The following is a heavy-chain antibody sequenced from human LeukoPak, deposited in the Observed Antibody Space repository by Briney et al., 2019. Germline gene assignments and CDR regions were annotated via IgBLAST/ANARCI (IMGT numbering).Heavy chain of an antibody. V-gene: IGHV3-74*01. J-gene: IGHJ4*02. D-gene: IGHD1-26*01. CDR2: IKGDGSST. CDR1: GFTFSSNW. CDR3: VRDGVGAPPFDY. Sequence: GGSLRLSCAASGFTFSSNWMHWVRQAPGKGLVWVSRIKGDGSSTSYADSVKGRFTISRDNAKNTLFLQMNSPRAEDTAVYYCVRDGVGAPPFDYWGQGALVTVSS.